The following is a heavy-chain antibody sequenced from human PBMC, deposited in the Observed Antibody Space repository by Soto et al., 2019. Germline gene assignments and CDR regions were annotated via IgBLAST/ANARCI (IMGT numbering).Heavy chain of an antibody. CDR3: ARDVDTAMVFYYYYMDV. V-gene: IGHV1-18*01. CDR2: ISAYNGNT. CDR1: GYTFTSYG. J-gene: IGHJ6*03. D-gene: IGHD5-18*01. Sequence: ASVKVSCKASGYTFTSYGISWVRQAPGQGLEWMGWISAYNGNTNYAQKLQGRVTMTTDTSTSTAYMELRSLRSDDTAVYYCARDVDTAMVFYYYYMDVWGKGTTVTVSS.